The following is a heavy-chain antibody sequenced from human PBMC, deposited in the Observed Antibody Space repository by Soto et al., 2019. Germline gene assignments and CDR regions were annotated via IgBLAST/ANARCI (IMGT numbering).Heavy chain of an antibody. V-gene: IGHV4-61*08. CDR2: VYYGGST. CDR1: GGPVSSGDYY. Sequence: QVQLQESGPGLVRPSETLSLTCPVSGGPVSSGDYYWTWIRQPPGKGLEWIGYVYYGGSTNYNPSLKRRVSISVEAAMNQFSLRLSSVTAAVTAVYYCARIPVDTYMIYWFDPWGQGILVTVFS. D-gene: IGHD5-18*01. J-gene: IGHJ5*02. CDR3: ARIPVDTYMIYWFDP.